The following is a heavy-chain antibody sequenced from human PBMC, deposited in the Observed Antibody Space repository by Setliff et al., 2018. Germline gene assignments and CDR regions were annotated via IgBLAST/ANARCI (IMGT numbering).Heavy chain of an antibody. CDR2: IYPGDSDT. CDR1: GYSFTSYW. V-gene: IGHV5-51*01. CDR3: ARQARGYYYDSSGYYRASPGYYYMDV. D-gene: IGHD3-22*01. J-gene: IGHJ6*03. Sequence: PGESLKISCQGSGYSFTSYWIGWVRQMPGKGLEWMGIIYPGDSDTRYSPSFQGQVTISADKSISPAYLQWSSLKASDTAMYYCARQARGYYYDSSGYYRASPGYYYMDVWGKGTTVTVSS.